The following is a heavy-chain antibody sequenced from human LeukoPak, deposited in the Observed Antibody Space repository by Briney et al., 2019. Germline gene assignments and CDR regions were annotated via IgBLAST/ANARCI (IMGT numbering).Heavy chain of an antibody. V-gene: IGHV4-61*01. CDR1: GGSVSSGSYY. J-gene: IGHJ4*02. CDR2: IYYSGST. D-gene: IGHD5-12*01. CDR3: GSVATIRSAFDY. Sequence: PSETLSLTCNVSGGSVSSGSYYWSWIRQPPGKGLEWIGYIYYSGSTNYNPSLKSRATISVDTSKNQFSLKLSSVTAADTAVYYCGSVATIRSAFDYWGQGTLVTVSS.